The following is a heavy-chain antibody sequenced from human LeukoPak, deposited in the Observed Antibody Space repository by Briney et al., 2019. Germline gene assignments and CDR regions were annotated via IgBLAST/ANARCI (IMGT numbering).Heavy chain of an antibody. D-gene: IGHD2-8*02. Sequence: GGSLRLSCAASGFTFSNYEMNWVRQAPGKGLEWISHISNFGDIIHYADSVKGRFTISRDSAQNSVDLQMNSLRAEDTAVYYCARDKYCTGRDCYGGSKFDYWGQGTLVTVSS. V-gene: IGHV3-48*03. J-gene: IGHJ4*02. CDR3: ARDKYCTGRDCYGGSKFDY. CDR2: ISNFGDII. CDR1: GFTFSNYE.